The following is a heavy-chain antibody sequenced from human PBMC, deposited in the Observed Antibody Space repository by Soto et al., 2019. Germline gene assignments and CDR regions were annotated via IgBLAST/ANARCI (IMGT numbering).Heavy chain of an antibody. CDR2: IIPMFGTP. Sequence: QVQVFQSGAEVKKPGSSVRVSCKVSGGTLNSQSITWVRQAPGQGLEWMGGIIPMFGTPTDAQKFRGRVTISADTSTGTVYMELRRLSSQDTAVYYCATSLAARRKPYNWLDAWGQGTLVTVSS. J-gene: IGHJ5*02. CDR3: ATSLAARRKPYNWLDA. D-gene: IGHD6-6*01. V-gene: IGHV1-69*06. CDR1: GGTLNSQS.